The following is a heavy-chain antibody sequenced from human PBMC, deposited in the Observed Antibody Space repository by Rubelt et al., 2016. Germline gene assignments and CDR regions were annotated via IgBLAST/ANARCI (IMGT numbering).Heavy chain of an antibody. CDR2: ISGSGGST. V-gene: IGHV3-23*04. CDR1: GFTVSSNY. CDR3: AKDRCSDGSGDSGAEYYQS. Sequence: EVQLVESGGGLVKPGGSLRLSCAASGFTVSSNYMSWVRQAPGKGLEWVSVISGSGGSTYYGDSVKGRFTVSRDNSKSTLYLKRNSRGSEETAVYYCAKDRCSDGSGDSGAEYYQSWGQGTLVTVSS. D-gene: IGHD2-15*01. J-gene: IGHJ1*01.